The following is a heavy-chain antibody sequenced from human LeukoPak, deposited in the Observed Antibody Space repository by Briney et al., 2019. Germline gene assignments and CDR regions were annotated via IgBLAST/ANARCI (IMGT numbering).Heavy chain of an antibody. CDR2: IYTSGST. Sequence: SVNLSRTCTGYGVSISSYYWSWIRQAAGQGLEWIVRIYTSGSTNYQPTLNSGATISVTTTKTQYSVHLSSVTAADAAVYCCARDRTYGGNSDFDYWGQGTLVTVSS. V-gene: IGHV4-4*07. CDR1: GVSISSYY. D-gene: IGHD4-23*01. CDR3: ARDRTYGGNSDFDY. J-gene: IGHJ4*02.